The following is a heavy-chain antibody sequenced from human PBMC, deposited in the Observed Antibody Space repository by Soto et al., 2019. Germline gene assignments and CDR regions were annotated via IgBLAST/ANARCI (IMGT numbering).Heavy chain of an antibody. CDR1: GFTSSRYW. CDR3: ARYGYSNYYYYYMDV. J-gene: IGHJ6*03. Sequence: GGSLRLSCAVSGFTSSRYWMNWVRQAPGKGLEWVANIKQDGSEKYYVDSVKGRFTISRDNAKNSLYLQMNSLRAEDTAVYYCARYGYSNYYYYYMDVWGKGTTVTVSS. CDR2: IKQDGSEK. D-gene: IGHD4-4*01. V-gene: IGHV3-7*01.